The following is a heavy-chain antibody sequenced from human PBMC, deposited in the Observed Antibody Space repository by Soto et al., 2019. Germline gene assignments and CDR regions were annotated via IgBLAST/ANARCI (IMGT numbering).Heavy chain of an antibody. J-gene: IGHJ4*02. D-gene: IGHD3-10*01. CDR1: GFTFSSYS. V-gene: IGHV3-21*01. CDR2: ISSSSSYI. Sequence: GGSLRLSCAASGFTFSSYSMNWVRQAPGKGLEWVSSISSSSSYIYYADSVKGRFTISRDNAKNSLYLQMNSLRAEDTAVYYCARDDSEGPHKPLDYWGQGTLVTVSS. CDR3: ARDDSEGPHKPLDY.